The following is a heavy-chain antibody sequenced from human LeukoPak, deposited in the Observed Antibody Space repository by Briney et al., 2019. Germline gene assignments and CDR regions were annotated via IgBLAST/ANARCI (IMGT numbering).Heavy chain of an antibody. CDR1: GFTFSNYA. V-gene: IGHV3-23*01. Sequence: PGGSLRLSCAASGFTFSNYAMSWVRQAPGKGPEWVSFIIGGGGATYYADSVRGRFTISRDNSKNTPYLQMDTLRAEDTALYYCARGDSWNSYYYYYMDVWGKGTSVTVSS. J-gene: IGHJ6*03. D-gene: IGHD1-7*01. CDR2: IIGGGGAT. CDR3: ARGDSWNSYYYYYMDV.